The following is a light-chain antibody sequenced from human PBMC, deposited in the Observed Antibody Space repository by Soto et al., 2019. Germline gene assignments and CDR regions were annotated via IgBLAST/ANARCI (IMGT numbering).Light chain of an antibody. CDR2: WAS. Sequence: DIVMTQTPDSLAVSLGERATINCKSSQSVLYSSNNKNYLAWYQQKPGQPPKLLIYWASTRESGVHDRFSGSGSGTDFALSISSLQAEGVAVSYCQQYYSIPRTYGGGTKVEIK. J-gene: IGKJ4*01. CDR1: QSVLYSSNNKNY. V-gene: IGKV4-1*01. CDR3: QQYYSIPRT.